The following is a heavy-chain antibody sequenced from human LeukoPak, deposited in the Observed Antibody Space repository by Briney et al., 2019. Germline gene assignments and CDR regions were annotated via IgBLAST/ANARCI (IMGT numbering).Heavy chain of an antibody. D-gene: IGHD5-24*01. V-gene: IGHV4-59*01. CDR1: GGSISSYY. Sequence: KPSETLSLTCTVPGGSISSYYWSWIRQPPGKGLEWIGFIYYTGSTNYNPSLKSRVTISVDTSKNQFSLKLTSVTAADTAVYYCARSTYTDNYAHWFDPWGQGTLVTVSS. J-gene: IGHJ5*02. CDR2: IYYTGST. CDR3: ARSTYTDNYAHWFDP.